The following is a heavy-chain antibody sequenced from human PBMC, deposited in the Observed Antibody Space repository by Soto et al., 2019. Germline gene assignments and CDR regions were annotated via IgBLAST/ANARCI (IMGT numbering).Heavy chain of an antibody. CDR3: ATVFSRWLQVDY. Sequence: ASVKVSCKVSGYTLTELSMHWVRQAPGKGLEWMGGFDPEDGETIYAQKFQGRVTMTEDTSTDTAYMELSSLRSEDTAVYYCATVFSRWLQVDYWGQGTLVTVSS. D-gene: IGHD5-12*01. CDR1: GYTLTELS. V-gene: IGHV1-24*01. J-gene: IGHJ4*02. CDR2: FDPEDGET.